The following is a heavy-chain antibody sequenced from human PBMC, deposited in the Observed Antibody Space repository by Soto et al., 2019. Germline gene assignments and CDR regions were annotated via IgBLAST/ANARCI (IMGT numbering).Heavy chain of an antibody. Sequence: GGSLRLSCAASGFTCSSYSMNWVRQAPGKGLEWVSYISSSSSTIYYADSVKGRFTISRDNAKNSLYLQMNSLRAEDTAVYYCASRYDYIWGSYRPPLHAFDIWGQGTMVTVSS. D-gene: IGHD3-16*02. CDR3: ASRYDYIWGSYRPPLHAFDI. J-gene: IGHJ3*02. CDR2: ISSSSSTI. CDR1: GFTCSSYS. V-gene: IGHV3-48*01.